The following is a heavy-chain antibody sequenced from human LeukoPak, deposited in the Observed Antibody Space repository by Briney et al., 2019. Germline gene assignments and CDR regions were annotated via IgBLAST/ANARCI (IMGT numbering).Heavy chain of an antibody. CDR2: IIPILGIA. CDR1: GGTFSSYA. Sequence: SVKVSCKASGGTFSSYAISWVRQAPGQGLEWMGRIIPILGIANYAQKFQGRVTITADKSTSTAYMELSSLRPEDTAVYYCARDQGLDSSSSVYWGQGTLVTVSS. D-gene: IGHD6-6*01. CDR3: ARDQGLDSSSSVY. J-gene: IGHJ4*02. V-gene: IGHV1-69*04.